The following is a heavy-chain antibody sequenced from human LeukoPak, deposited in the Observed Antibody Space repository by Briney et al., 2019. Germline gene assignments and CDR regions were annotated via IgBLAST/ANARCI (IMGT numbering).Heavy chain of an antibody. J-gene: IGHJ3*02. CDR1: GGSFSGYY. Sequence: SETLSLTCAVYGGSFSGYYWSWIRQPPGKGLEWIGEINHSGSTNYNPSLKGRVTISVDTSKNQFSLKLSSVTAADTAVYYCARRHTRYCSSTSCPVSAFDIWGQGTMVTVSS. D-gene: IGHD2-2*01. V-gene: IGHV4-34*01. CDR3: ARRHTRYCSSTSCPVSAFDI. CDR2: INHSGST.